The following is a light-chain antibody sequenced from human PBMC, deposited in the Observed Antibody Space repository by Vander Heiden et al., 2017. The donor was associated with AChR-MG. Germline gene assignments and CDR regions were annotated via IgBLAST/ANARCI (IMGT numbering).Light chain of an antibody. CDR2: DAS. CDR3: QQRSNWPPLT. Sequence: EIVLTQSPATLSLSPGERASQSVSNSFAGYQQKPGQAPRLLIYDASNRATGIPARFSGIGSGTDFTLTISSLEPEDFAVYYCQQRSNWPPLTFGGGTKVEIK. J-gene: IGKJ4*01. CDR1: QSVSNS. V-gene: IGKV3-11*01.